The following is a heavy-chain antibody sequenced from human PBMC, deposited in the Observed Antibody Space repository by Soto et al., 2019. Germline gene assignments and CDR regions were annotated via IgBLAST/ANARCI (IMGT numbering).Heavy chain of an antibody. J-gene: IGHJ1*01. CDR2: IIPVFGTP. D-gene: IGHD3-22*01. V-gene: IGHV1-69*13. Sequence: GGSGKGCLKDSGGLFSSYAISLVRQAPGQGLEWLGGIIPVFGTPYYAQKFQDRVTITADESSNTAYMELTSLTYGDTAMYYCARGGSGYVWFNEFWGQGTLVTVSS. CDR3: ARGGSGYVWFNEF. CDR1: GGLFSSYA.